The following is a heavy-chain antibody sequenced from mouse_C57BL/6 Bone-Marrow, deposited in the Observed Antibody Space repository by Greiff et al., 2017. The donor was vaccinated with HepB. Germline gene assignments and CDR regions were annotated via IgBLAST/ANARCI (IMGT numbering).Heavy chain of an antibody. CDR3: ARFGYDNDY. D-gene: IGHD2-2*01. CDR2: INPSTGGT. Sequence: VQLKESGPELVKPGASVKISCKASGYSFTGYYMNWVKQSPEKSLEWIGEINPSTGGTTYNQKFKAKATLTVDKSSSTAYMQLKSLTSEDSAVYYCARFGYDNDYWGQGTTLTVSS. J-gene: IGHJ2*01. V-gene: IGHV1-42*01. CDR1: GYSFTGYY.